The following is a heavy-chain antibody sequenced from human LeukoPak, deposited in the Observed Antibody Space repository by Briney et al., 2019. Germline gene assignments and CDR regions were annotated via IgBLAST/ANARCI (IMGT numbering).Heavy chain of an antibody. Sequence: GGSLRLSCAASGFTFSNAWMGWVRQAPGKGLEWVGRIKSKTDGGTTDYAAPVKSRFTISRDDSKNTLYLQMNSLKTEDTAVYYCTTEAPMITFGGVIVIPHYYFDYWGQGTLVTVSS. V-gene: IGHV3-15*01. CDR1: GFTFSNAW. CDR2: IKSKTDGGTT. J-gene: IGHJ4*02. D-gene: IGHD3-16*02. CDR3: TTEAPMITFGGVIVIPHYYFDY.